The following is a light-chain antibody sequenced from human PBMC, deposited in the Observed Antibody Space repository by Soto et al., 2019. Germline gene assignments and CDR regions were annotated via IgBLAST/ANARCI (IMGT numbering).Light chain of an antibody. Sequence: QSALTQPRSVSGSPGQSVTISCTGTSSDVGGYNYVSWYQQHPGKAPKLMIYDVGKRPSGVPDRFSGSKSGNTASLTISGLQAEDDADYYCCSYAGSYPYVFGTGTKVPVL. J-gene: IGLJ1*01. CDR1: SSDVGGYNY. CDR2: DVG. CDR3: CSYAGSYPYV. V-gene: IGLV2-11*01.